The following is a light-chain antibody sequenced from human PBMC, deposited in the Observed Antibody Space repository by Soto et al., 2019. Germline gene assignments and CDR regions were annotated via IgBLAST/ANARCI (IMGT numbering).Light chain of an antibody. CDR1: SSDVGGYNY. V-gene: IGLV2-14*01. CDR2: EVS. CDR3: SSYTNSSFWV. J-gene: IGLJ3*02. Sequence: QSALTQPASVSGSPGQSITISCTGTSSDVGGYNYVSWYQQHPGKAPKLMIYEVSNRPSGVSNRFSGSKSGNTASLTISGLQAEDEADYYCSSYTNSSFWVFGGGTKLTVL.